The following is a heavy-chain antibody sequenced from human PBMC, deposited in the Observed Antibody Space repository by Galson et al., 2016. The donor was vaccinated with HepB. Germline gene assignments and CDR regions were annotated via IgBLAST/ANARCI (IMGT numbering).Heavy chain of an antibody. CDR1: GYTFTSYD. Sequence: SVKVSCKASGYTFTSYDINWVRQATGQGLEWMGWMNANSGNTGYAQKFQGRVTMTRNTSISTAYMELSSLRSEDTAVYYCARGHNNWNYFFGYWGQGTLVTVSS. V-gene: IGHV1-8*01. CDR3: ARGHNNWNYFFGY. J-gene: IGHJ4*02. D-gene: IGHD1-7*01. CDR2: MNANSGNT.